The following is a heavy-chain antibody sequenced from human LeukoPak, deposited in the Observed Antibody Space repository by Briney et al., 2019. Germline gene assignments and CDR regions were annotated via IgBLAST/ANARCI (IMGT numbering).Heavy chain of an antibody. J-gene: IGHJ4*02. CDR3: ARLRNTMTTPRFDY. D-gene: IGHD4-17*01. Sequence: GGSLRLPCAASGFPFTTYAMSWVRQPPGKGLEWVSAISGSDGGTHYADSVKGRFTTSRDNSKNTLYLQMNSLRADDTAVYYCARLRNTMTTPRFDYWGQGTLVTVSS. CDR1: GFPFTTYA. V-gene: IGHV3-23*01. CDR2: ISGSDGGT.